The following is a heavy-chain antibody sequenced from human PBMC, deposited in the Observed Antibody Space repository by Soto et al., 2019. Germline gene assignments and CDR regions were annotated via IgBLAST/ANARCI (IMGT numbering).Heavy chain of an antibody. CDR3: ANCPPRSIAAPYY. CDR1: GFTFSDHY. V-gene: IGHV3-72*01. CDR2: TRNKVNSHTT. Sequence: PGGSLRLSCAASGFTFSDHYMDWVRQAPGKGLEWVGRTRNKVNSHTTEYAASVKGRFAISRDDSKNSVYLQMNSLKTEDTAVYYCANCPPRSIAAPYYWGQGTLVTVSS. J-gene: IGHJ4*02. D-gene: IGHD6-6*01.